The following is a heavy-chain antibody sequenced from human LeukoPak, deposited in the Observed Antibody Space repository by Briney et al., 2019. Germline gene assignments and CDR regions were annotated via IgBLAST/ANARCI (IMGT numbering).Heavy chain of an antibody. D-gene: IGHD2-2*01. J-gene: IGHJ4*02. CDR3: SRAIVVPPPAYCYFDY. CDR2: IRNKAYGGTT. CDR1: GFTFGDYA. Sequence: GGSLRLSCTASGFTFGDYAMSWVRQAPGKGLEWVGFIRNKAYGGTTEYAASVKGRFTISTDDSKSIAYLQMNSLKTEDTAVYYCSRAIVVPPPAYCYFDYWGQGTLVTVSS. V-gene: IGHV3-49*04.